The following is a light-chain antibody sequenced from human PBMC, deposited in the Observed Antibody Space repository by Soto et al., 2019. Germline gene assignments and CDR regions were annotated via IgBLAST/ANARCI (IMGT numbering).Light chain of an antibody. CDR3: HHYYRSAIFT. CDR1: QSVSSNF. CDR2: GAS. Sequence: EIVMTQSPGTLSLSPGERVTLSCRASQSVSSNFLAWYQQRPGQAPRLLMDGASSRAAGIPDRFSGSGSGTDFTLTISRLEPEAFAVYYCHHYYRSAIFTFSPRTTVDIK. J-gene: IGKJ3*01. V-gene: IGKV3-20*01.